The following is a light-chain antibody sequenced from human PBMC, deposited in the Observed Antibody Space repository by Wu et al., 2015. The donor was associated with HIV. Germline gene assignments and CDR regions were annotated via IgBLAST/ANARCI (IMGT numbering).Light chain of an antibody. J-gene: IGKJ5*01. CDR1: QSISNS. V-gene: IGKV3-11*01. CDR2: DAS. Sequence: EIVLTQSPATLSLSPGERATLSCRASQSISNSLVWFQQRPGQAPRLLIYDASTRATGIPARFSGGGSGTDFTLTISSLEPEDFAVYYCQQRFTWPLTFGQGTRLEIK. CDR3: QQRFTWPLT.